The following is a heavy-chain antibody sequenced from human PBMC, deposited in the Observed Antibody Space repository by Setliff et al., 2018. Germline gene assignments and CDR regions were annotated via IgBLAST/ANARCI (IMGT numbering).Heavy chain of an antibody. V-gene: IGHV3-23*05. CDR1: GFAFSTYA. CDR3: ASGDWFYFDT. D-gene: IGHD2-21*01. J-gene: IGHJ4*02. CDR2: IYSGDRNT. Sequence: GGSLRLSCAGSGFAFSTYAMSWVRQAPEKGLDRVETIYSGDRNTFYTDSVKGRFTIFRDTAKNSVYLQMNSLRAEDTGVYYCASGDWFYFDTWGQGTLVTVSS.